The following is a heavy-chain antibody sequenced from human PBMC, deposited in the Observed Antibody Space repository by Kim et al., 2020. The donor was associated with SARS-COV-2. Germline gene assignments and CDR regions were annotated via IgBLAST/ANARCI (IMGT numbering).Heavy chain of an antibody. V-gene: IGHV6-1*01. Sequence: YAVSVRSRITINPDTSKNQFSLQLNSVTPEDTAVYYCARGAGAAPGTFDYWGQGTLVTVSS. J-gene: IGHJ4*02. CDR3: ARGAGAAPGTFDY. D-gene: IGHD6-13*01.